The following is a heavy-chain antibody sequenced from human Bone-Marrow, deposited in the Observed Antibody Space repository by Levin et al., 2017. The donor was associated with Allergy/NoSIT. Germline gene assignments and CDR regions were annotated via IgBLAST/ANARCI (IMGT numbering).Heavy chain of an antibody. CDR3: TTLTATTIP. J-gene: IGHJ5*02. V-gene: IGHV3-15*01. CDR2: IKSKTDGGTA. CDR1: GFTFSVAW. D-gene: IGHD4-17*01. Sequence: GGSLRLSCAASGFTFSVAWMYWVRQAPGKGLEWVGRIKSKTDGGTADYAAPVKDRFTISRDDSQNTLYLQMDSLKLDDTGVYYCTTLTATTIPWGPGTLVTVSP.